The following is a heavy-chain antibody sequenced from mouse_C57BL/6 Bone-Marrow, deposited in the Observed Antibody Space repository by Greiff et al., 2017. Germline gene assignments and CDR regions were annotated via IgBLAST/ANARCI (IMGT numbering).Heavy chain of an antibody. CDR3: SSSGGNYFDF. V-gene: IGHV14-4*01. CDR1: GFNIKDDY. CDR2: IDPGSGDT. J-gene: IGHJ2*01. Sequence: VQLKQSGAELVRPGASVKLSCTASGFNIKDDYIPWVKQRPEQGLEWIGWIDPGSGDTEYASKFQGKATITSDTSSNAAYLQLSSLTSEDTAVSYCSSSGGNYFDFWGQGTTLTVAS. D-gene: IGHD6-1*01.